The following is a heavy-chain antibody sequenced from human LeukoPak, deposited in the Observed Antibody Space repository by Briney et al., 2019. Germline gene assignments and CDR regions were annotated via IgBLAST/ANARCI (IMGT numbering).Heavy chain of an antibody. V-gene: IGHV3-21*01. CDR2: ISSSSSYI. Sequence: GGSLRLSCAASGFTFSSYEMNWVRQAPGKGLEWVSSISSSSSYIYYADSLKGRFTISRDNARNSLFLQMNSLRAEDTAVYYCARVYTYGSPTSYLEYRGQGTVVTVSS. CDR3: ARVYTYGSPTSYLEY. CDR1: GFTFSSYE. D-gene: IGHD3-10*01. J-gene: IGHJ4*02.